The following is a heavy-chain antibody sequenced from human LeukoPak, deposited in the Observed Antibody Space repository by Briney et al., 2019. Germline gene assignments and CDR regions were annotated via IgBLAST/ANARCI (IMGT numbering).Heavy chain of an antibody. V-gene: IGHV4-34*01. CDR1: GGSFSGYY. CDR3: ARGLYGSGSYYKRSRWFDP. Sequence: SETLSLTCAVYGGSFSGYYWSWIRQPPGKGLEWIWEINHSGSTNYNPSLKSRVTISVDTSKNQFSLKLSSVTAADPAVYYCARGLYGSGSYYKRSRWFDPWGQGTLVTVSS. D-gene: IGHD3-10*01. CDR2: INHSGST. J-gene: IGHJ5*02.